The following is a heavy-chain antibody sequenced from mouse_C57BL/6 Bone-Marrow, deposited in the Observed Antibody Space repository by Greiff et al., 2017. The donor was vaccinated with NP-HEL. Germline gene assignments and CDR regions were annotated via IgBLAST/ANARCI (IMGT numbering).Heavy chain of an antibody. CDR2: IYPSDSET. CDR3: ARDYGFYAMDY. Sequence: VQLQQPGAELVRPGSSVKLSCKASGYTFTSYWMDWVKQRPGQGLEWIGNIYPSDSETHYNQKFKDKATWTVDKSSSTAYMQRSSLTSEDSAVYYCARDYGFYAMDYWGQGTSVTVSS. D-gene: IGHD1-1*01. V-gene: IGHV1-61*01. CDR1: GYTFTSYW. J-gene: IGHJ4*01.